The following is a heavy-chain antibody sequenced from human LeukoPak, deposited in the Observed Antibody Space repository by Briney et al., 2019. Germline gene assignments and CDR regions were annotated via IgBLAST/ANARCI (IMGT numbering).Heavy chain of an antibody. CDR1: GFTFSSYS. J-gene: IGHJ6*03. CDR2: ISSCSSYI. Sequence: PGGSLRLSCAASGFTFSSYSMNWVRQAPGKGLEWVSSISSCSSYIYYADSVKGRFTISRDNAKNSLYLQMNSLRAEDTAVYYCARDGEGSGRPAYYYYYMDVWGKGTTVTASS. V-gene: IGHV3-21*01. CDR3: ARDGEGSGRPAYYYYYMDV. D-gene: IGHD3-10*01.